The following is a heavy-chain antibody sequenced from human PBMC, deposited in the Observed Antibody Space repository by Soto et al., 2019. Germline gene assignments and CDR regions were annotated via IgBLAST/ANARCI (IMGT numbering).Heavy chain of an antibody. CDR2: ISYDGSNK. CDR1: GFTFSSYG. J-gene: IGHJ4*02. Sequence: QVQLVESGGGVVQPGRSLRLSCAASGFTFSSYGMHWVRQAPGKGLEWVAVISYDGSNKYYADSVKGRFTISRDNSKNTLYLQMNSLRAEDTAVYYGAKGGGNRGGLDYWGQGTLVTVSS. V-gene: IGHV3-30*18. D-gene: IGHD2-15*01. CDR3: AKGGGNRGGLDY.